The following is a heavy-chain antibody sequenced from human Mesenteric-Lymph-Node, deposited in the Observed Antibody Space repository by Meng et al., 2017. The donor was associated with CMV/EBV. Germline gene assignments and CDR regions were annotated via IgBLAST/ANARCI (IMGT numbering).Heavy chain of an antibody. J-gene: IGHJ5*02. V-gene: IGHV3-53*01. CDR1: GFSVSSNH. Sequence: GGSLRLSCAASGFSVSSNHMSWVRQAPGKGLEWVSVIYSDGSTYSADSVRGRLTISRDSFKNTLYLQMNSLRAEDTAVYYCAGAGGYCSGGNCFGGWFDPWGQGTLVTVSS. CDR2: IYSDGST. CDR3: AGAGGYCSGGNCFGGWFDP. D-gene: IGHD2-15*01.